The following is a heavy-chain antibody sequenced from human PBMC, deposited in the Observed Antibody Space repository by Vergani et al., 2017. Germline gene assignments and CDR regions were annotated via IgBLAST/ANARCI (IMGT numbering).Heavy chain of an antibody. CDR2: IYYSGST. CDR3: ARVDFWSGRIPDY. CDR1: GGSISSYY. J-gene: IGHJ4*02. V-gene: IGHV4-59*01. Sequence: QVQLQESGPGLVKPSETLSLTCTVSGGSISSYYWSWIRQPPGKGQEWIGYIYYSGSTNYNPSLKSRVTISVDTSKNQFSLKLSSVTAADTAVYYCARVDFWSGRIPDYWGQGTLVTVSS. D-gene: IGHD3-3*01.